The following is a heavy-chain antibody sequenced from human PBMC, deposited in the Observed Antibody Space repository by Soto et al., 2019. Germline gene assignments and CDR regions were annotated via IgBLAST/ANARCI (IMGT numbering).Heavy chain of an antibody. V-gene: IGHV1-3*01. CDR1: GYTFTSYA. D-gene: IGHD6-19*01. Sequence: ASVQVSCKASGYTFTSYAMHWVRQAPGQRLEWMGWINAGNGNTKYSQKFQGRVTITRDTSASTAYMELSSLRSEDTAVYYCARDDKVAGWFDPWGQGTLVTVSS. CDR2: INAGNGNT. CDR3: ARDDKVAGWFDP. J-gene: IGHJ5*02.